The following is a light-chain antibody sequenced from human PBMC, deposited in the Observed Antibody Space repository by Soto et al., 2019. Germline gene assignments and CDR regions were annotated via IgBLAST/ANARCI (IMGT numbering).Light chain of an antibody. V-gene: IGKV3-20*01. CDR3: QQCGSSPWT. CDR2: AAS. Sequence: EIVLTHSPGTLSLSPGERATLSFSASQSVSSYYLAWYQQKPGQALRLLIYAASSRATGIPDRFSGGGSGTDFTLTISRLEPEDFAVYYCQQCGSSPWTFGQGTKVDI. CDR1: QSVSSYY. J-gene: IGKJ1*01.